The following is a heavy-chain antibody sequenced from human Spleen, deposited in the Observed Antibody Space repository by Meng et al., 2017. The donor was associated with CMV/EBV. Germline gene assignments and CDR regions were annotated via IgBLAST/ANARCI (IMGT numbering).Heavy chain of an antibody. CDR3: ARGYSNYDY. D-gene: IGHD4-11*01. Sequence: GESLKISCAASGFTFSSYAMHWVRQAPGKGLEWVAVISYDGSNKYYADSVKGRFTISRDNSKNTLYLQMNSLRAEDTAVYYCARGYSNYDYWGQGTLVTVSS. CDR1: GFTFSSYA. V-gene: IGHV3-30-3*01. J-gene: IGHJ4*02. CDR2: ISYDGSNK.